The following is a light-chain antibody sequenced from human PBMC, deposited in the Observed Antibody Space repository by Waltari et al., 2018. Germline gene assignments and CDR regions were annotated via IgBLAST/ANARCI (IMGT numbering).Light chain of an antibody. CDR1: ESVGTT. V-gene: IGKV3-15*01. CDR3: QHYKIRPLT. Sequence: EIVMTQSPATLSVSPGETATLSCRASESVGTTLAWYQQKPGLAPRLLIYRAATRATGAPARVTGSGSGTEFTLTISSLQTEDFGVYFCQHYKIRPLTFGGGTKVEI. J-gene: IGKJ4*01. CDR2: RAA.